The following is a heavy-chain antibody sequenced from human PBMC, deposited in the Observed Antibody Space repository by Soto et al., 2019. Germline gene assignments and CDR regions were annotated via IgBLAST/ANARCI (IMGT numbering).Heavy chain of an antibody. V-gene: IGHV3-21*06. CDR3: ARESEDLTSNFDY. J-gene: IGHJ4*02. CDR1: GFTLTRYS. CDR2: ISSTTNYI. Sequence: GGSLRLSCAASGFTLTRYSMNWVRQAPGKGLEWVSSISSTTNYIYYGDSMKGRFTISRDNAKNSLYLEMNSLRAEDTAVYYCARESEDLTSNFDYWGQGTLVTSPQ.